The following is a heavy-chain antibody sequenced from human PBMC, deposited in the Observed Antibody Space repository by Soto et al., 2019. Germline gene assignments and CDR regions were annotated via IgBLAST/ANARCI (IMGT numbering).Heavy chain of an antibody. Sequence: EMHLVESGGGLVKPGGSLRLSCAASGFTFSTYSMNWVRQAPGKGLEWVSSISGSGNYTHYADFLRGRFTISRDNAKTSLYLQMNSLRVEDTAVYYCAREGINNYNEYYFDSWGQGTVVTVSS. J-gene: IGHJ4*02. CDR2: ISGSGNYT. V-gene: IGHV3-21*01. CDR3: AREGINNYNEYYFDS. CDR1: GFTFSTYS. D-gene: IGHD4-4*01.